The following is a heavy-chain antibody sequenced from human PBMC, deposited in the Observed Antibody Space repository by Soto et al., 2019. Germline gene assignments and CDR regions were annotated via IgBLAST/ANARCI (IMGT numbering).Heavy chain of an antibody. V-gene: IGHV1-8*01. Sequence: ASVMVSCTASGYHFTSYDIDWVRQATGQGLEWMGWMNPNSGNTDYAQMFQGRVTMTRNTSISTDYMELSSLRSEDTAVYYCARGFIVVVPAATSFDYWGQGTLVTVSS. CDR3: ARGFIVVVPAATSFDY. J-gene: IGHJ4*02. D-gene: IGHD2-2*01. CDR1: GYHFTSYD. CDR2: MNPNSGNT.